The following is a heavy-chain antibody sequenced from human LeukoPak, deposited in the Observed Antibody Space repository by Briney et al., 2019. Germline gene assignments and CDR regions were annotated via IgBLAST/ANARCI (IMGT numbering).Heavy chain of an antibody. CDR3: HYDSSGYYKGPSVDWYFDL. CDR1: GFTFSSYW. V-gene: IGHV3-7*01. J-gene: IGHJ2*01. Sequence: GGSLRLSCAVSGFTFSSYWMSWVRQAPGKGLEWVANIKQDGSEKYYVDSVKGRFTISRDNAKNSLYLQMNSLRAEDTAVYYCHYDSSGYYKGPSVDWYFDLWGRGTLVTVSS. CDR2: IKQDGSEK. D-gene: IGHD3-22*01.